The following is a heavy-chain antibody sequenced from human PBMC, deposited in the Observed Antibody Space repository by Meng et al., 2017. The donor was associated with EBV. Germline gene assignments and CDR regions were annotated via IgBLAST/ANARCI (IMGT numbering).Heavy chain of an antibody. Sequence: QVELVQSGAEVTKPGALVKVSCKASGDTFTRYGISWVRQAPGQGLEWMGWISAYNGNTNYAQKLQGRVTMTTDTSTSTAYMELRSLRSDDTAVYYCVRVRTFGGVIPPDYWGQGTLVTVSS. J-gene: IGHJ4*02. D-gene: IGHD3-16*02. CDR2: ISAYNGNT. CDR1: GDTFTRYG. CDR3: VRVRTFGGVIPPDY. V-gene: IGHV1-18*01.